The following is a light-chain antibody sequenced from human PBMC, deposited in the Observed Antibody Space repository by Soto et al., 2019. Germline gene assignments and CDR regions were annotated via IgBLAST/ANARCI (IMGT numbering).Light chain of an antibody. CDR2: RNN. CDR1: SSNIGSNY. CDR3: AAWDDRLSGLV. Sequence: QSMLTQPHSASGTPGQRVTISFSGSSSNIGSNYVYWYHQLPATAPKLVIYRNNQRPSGVPDRISGSKSGTSASLAISGLRSEDEADYYCAAWDDRLSGLVFGRGTKVTVL. V-gene: IGLV1-47*01. J-gene: IGLJ2*01.